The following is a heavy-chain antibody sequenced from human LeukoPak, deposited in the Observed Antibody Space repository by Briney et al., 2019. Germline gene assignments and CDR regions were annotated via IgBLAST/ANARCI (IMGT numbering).Heavy chain of an antibody. D-gene: IGHD2-21*02. CDR2: INHSGST. CDR1: GGSFSGYY. V-gene: IGHV4-34*01. Sequence: SETLSLTCAVYGGSFSGYYWNWIRQAPGKGLEWIGEINHSGSTRYNPSLKSRLTMSVDTSRNQFSLNLDSVTAADTAVYFCARVGPYCGGDCYTNWFDPWGQGTLVTVSS. CDR3: ARVGPYCGGDCYTNWFDP. J-gene: IGHJ5*02.